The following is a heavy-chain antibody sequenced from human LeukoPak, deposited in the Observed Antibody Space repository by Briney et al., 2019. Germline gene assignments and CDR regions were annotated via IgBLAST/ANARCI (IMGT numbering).Heavy chain of an antibody. V-gene: IGHV1-2*02. CDR2: INPNSGGT. J-gene: IGHJ5*02. Sequence: ASVKASCKASGYTFTGYYMHWVRQAPGQGLEWMGWINPNSGGTNYAQKFQGRVTMTRDTSISTAYMELSRLRSDDTAVYYCAREADIVVVPAAHRYNWFDPWGQGNLVTVSS. CDR1: GYTFTGYY. CDR3: AREADIVVVPAAHRYNWFDP. D-gene: IGHD2-2*01.